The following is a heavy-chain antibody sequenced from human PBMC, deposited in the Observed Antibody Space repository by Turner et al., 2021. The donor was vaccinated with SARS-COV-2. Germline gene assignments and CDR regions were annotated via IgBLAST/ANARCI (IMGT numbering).Heavy chain of an antibody. Sequence: QVQLVQSGAEVKKPGASVKVSCKASGYTFTGYSMHWVRQAPGQGLEWMGWINPNSGGTNYAQKFQGRVTMTRDTSITTAYMELSRLRSDDTAVYYCARIPHLMVGIRFDPWGQGTLVTVSS. CDR3: ARIPHLMVGIRFDP. J-gene: IGHJ5*02. CDR2: INPNSGGT. CDR1: GYTFTGYS. V-gene: IGHV1-2*02. D-gene: IGHD2-8*01.